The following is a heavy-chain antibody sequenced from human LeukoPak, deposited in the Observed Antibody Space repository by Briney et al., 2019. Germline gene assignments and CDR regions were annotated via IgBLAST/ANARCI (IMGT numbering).Heavy chain of an antibody. Sequence: GGSLRLSCAASGFTFSSYGMHWVRQAPGKGLEWVAVISYDGSNKYYADSVKGRFTISRDNSKNTLYLQMNSLRAEDTAVYYCARDFDGGNLSIGYWGQGTLVTVSS. CDR1: GFTFSSYG. J-gene: IGHJ4*02. CDR3: ARDFDGGNLSIGY. D-gene: IGHD4-23*01. V-gene: IGHV3-30*03. CDR2: ISYDGSNK.